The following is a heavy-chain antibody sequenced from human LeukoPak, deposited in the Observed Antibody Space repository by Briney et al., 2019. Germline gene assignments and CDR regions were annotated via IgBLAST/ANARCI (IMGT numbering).Heavy chain of an antibody. J-gene: IGHJ6*02. V-gene: IGHV4-59*01. D-gene: IGHD5-24*01. Sequence: SETLSLTCTVSGGSISSYYWSWIRKPPGKGLEWIGYIYYSGSTNYNPSLKSRVTISVDTSKNQFSLKLSSVTAADTAVYYCARVEDDYYGMDVWGQGTTVTVSS. CDR1: GGSISSYY. CDR3: ARVEDDYYGMDV. CDR2: IYYSGST.